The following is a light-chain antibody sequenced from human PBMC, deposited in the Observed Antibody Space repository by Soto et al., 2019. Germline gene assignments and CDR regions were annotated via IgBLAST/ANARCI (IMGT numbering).Light chain of an antibody. CDR3: QQYET. V-gene: IGKV3-20*01. CDR1: QSVSSTY. CDR2: GAS. J-gene: IGKJ2*01. Sequence: EIVLTQSPGTLSLSPGERATLSCRASQSVSSTYLAWYQQKPGQAPRLLIYGASSRATGIPDRFSGRGSGTDFTLTISRLEPEDFAVYSCQQYETFGQGTKLEIK.